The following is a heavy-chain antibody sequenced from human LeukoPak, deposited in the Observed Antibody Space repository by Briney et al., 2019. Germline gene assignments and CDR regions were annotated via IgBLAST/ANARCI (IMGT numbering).Heavy chain of an antibody. D-gene: IGHD2-8*01. CDR3: ATTNGGFFDQ. Sequence: GGSPRLSCAASGLTFRRYWMSWVRQAPGKGLEWVANIKQDGSEKNFVDSVEGRFTISRDNAKNSLYLQMNSLRAEDTAVYYCATTNGGFFDQWGQGTLVTVSS. J-gene: IGHJ4*02. CDR2: IKQDGSEK. V-gene: IGHV3-7*01. CDR1: GLTFRRYW.